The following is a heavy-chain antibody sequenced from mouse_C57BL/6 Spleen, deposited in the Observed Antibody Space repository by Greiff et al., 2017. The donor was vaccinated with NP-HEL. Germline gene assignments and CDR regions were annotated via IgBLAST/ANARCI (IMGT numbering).Heavy chain of an antibody. CDR2: IDPETGGT. J-gene: IGHJ3*01. CDR3: TRDYGSSYDWFAY. Sequence: QVHVKQSGAELVRPGASVTLSCKASGYTFTDYEMHWVKQTPVHGLEWIGAIDPETGGTAYNQKFKGKAILTADKSSSTAYMELRSLSSEDSAVYYCTRDYGSSYDWFAYWGQGTLVTVSA. CDR1: GYTFTDYE. V-gene: IGHV1-15*01. D-gene: IGHD1-1*01.